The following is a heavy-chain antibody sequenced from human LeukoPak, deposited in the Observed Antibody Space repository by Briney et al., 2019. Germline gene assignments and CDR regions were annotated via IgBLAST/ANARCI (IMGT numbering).Heavy chain of an antibody. CDR1: GFTFSSYS. Sequence: GSLRLSCAASGFTFSSYSMNWVRQAPGKGLEWIGEINHSGSTNYNPSLKSRVTISVDTSKNQFSLKLSSVTAADTAVYYCAVAGTPENWFDPWGQGTLVTVSS. CDR2: INHSGST. D-gene: IGHD6-19*01. CDR3: AVAGTPENWFDP. J-gene: IGHJ5*02. V-gene: IGHV4-34*08.